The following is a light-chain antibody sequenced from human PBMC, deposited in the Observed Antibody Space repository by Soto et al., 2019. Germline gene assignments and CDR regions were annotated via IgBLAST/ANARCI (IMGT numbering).Light chain of an antibody. Sequence: QSVLAQPASVSVSPGQSITISCTGTSSDVGNYKYVSWYQQHPGKAPKLMIYEVSNRPSGVSNRFSGSKSGNTASLTISGLQAEDKTDYYCFSYTSSGTYVFGTGTKVTVL. J-gene: IGLJ1*01. CDR2: EVS. CDR1: SSDVGNYKY. V-gene: IGLV2-14*01. CDR3: FSYTSSGTYV.